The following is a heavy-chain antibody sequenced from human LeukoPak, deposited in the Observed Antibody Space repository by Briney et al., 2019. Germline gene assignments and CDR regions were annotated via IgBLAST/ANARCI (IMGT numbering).Heavy chain of an antibody. CDR1: GGTFSSYA. J-gene: IGHJ5*02. CDR3: ARSGGYCSGGSCYQLDWFDP. D-gene: IGHD2-15*01. Sequence: SVKVTCKASGGTFSSYAISWVRQAPGQGLEWMGGIIPIFGTANYAQKFQGRVTITTDESTSTAYMELSSLRSEDTAVYYCARSGGYCSGGSCYQLDWFDPWGQGTLVTVSS. CDR2: IIPIFGTA. V-gene: IGHV1-69*05.